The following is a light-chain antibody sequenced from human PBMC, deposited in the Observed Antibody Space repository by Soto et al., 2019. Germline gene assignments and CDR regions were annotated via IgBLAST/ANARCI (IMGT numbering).Light chain of an antibody. V-gene: IGLV1-44*01. J-gene: IGLJ2*01. CDR3: CSYAGGGTVV. CDR2: SNN. CDR1: SSNIGGNA. Sequence: QSVLTQPPSASVTPGQKVTISCSGSSSNIGGNAVNWYQQLPGTAPKLLMYSNNQRPSGVSNRFSGSKSGNTASLTISGLQAEDGGDYYCCSYAGGGTVVFGGGTKLTVL.